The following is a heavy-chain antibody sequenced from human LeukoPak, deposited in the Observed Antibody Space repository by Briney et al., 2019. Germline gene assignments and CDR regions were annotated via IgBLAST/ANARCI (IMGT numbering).Heavy chain of an antibody. V-gene: IGHV4-34*01. Sequence: PSETLSLTCTVSGGSISSYYWSWIRQPPGKGLEWIGEINHNGSTNYNPSLKSRVTISVDTSKNQFSLKLSSVTAADTAVYYCARGRIAVDWGQGTLVTVSS. D-gene: IGHD6-19*01. CDR3: ARGRIAVD. CDR1: GGSISSYY. CDR2: INHNGST. J-gene: IGHJ4*02.